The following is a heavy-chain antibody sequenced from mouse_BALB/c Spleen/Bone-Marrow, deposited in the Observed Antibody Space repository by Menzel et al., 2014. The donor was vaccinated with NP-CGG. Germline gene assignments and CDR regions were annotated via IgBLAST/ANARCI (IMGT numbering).Heavy chain of an antibody. CDR2: IDPANGNT. Sequence: VHVKQSGSELHKSGVSVKLCCSSSVFNIKDTYMHWVKQRPEHGLERIGRIDPANGNTKYDPQFQGKATITADTSSNTAYLQLSGLKTEDTAGYYCATMITYWYFDGWGAGTTVTVSS. CDR3: ATMITYWYFDG. V-gene: IGHV14-3*02. CDR1: VFNIKDTY. D-gene: IGHD2-4*01. J-gene: IGHJ1*01.